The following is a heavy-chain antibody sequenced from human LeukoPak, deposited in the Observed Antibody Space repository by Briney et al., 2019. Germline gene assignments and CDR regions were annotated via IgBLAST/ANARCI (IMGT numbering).Heavy chain of an antibody. CDR1: GFTFSSYG. CDR2: INSDGSST. CDR3: ARVGSSSWYNWFDP. J-gene: IGHJ5*02. Sequence: GGTLRLSCAASGFTFSSYGMSWVRQAPGKGLVWVSRINSDGSSTSYADSVKGRFTISRDNAKNTLYLQMNSLRAEDTAVYYCARVGSSSWYNWFDPWGQGTLVTVSS. D-gene: IGHD6-13*01. V-gene: IGHV3-74*01.